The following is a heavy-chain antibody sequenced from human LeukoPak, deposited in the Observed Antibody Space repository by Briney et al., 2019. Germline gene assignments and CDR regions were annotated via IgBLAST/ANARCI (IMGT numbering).Heavy chain of an antibody. D-gene: IGHD3-22*01. Sequence: SETLSLTCTVSGGSISSYYWSWIRQPAGKGLEWIGRIYTSGSTNYNPSLKSRVTMSVDTSKNQFSLKLSSVTAADTAVYYCAREVDYHDSSGYYSDAFDIWGQGTMVTVSS. J-gene: IGHJ3*02. V-gene: IGHV4-4*07. CDR1: GGSISSYY. CDR3: AREVDYHDSSGYYSDAFDI. CDR2: IYTSGST.